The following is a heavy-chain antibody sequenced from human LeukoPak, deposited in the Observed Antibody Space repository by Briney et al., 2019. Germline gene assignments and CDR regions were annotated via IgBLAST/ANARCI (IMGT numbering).Heavy chain of an antibody. V-gene: IGHV3-23*01. D-gene: IGHD2-15*01. CDR3: AKAEIVVAATYDY. CDR2: ISGSGGST. CDR1: GFTVSSYA. Sequence: GGSPRLSCAASGFTVSSYAMSWVRQAPGKGLEWVSAISGSGGSTYYADSVKGRFTISGDNSKNTLYLQMNSLRAEDTAVYYCAKAEIVVAATYDYWGRGTLVTVSS. J-gene: IGHJ4*02.